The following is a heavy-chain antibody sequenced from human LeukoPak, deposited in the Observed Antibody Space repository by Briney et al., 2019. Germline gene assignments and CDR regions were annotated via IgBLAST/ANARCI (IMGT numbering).Heavy chain of an antibody. CDR3: AREDGYNTNDY. J-gene: IGHJ4*02. D-gene: IGHD5-24*01. Sequence: GGSLRLSCAASGFTFSSYAMHWVRQAPGKGLEWVAVISYDGSNKYYADSVKGRFTISRDNAKNSLYLQMNSLRAEDTAVYYCAREDGYNTNDYWGQGTLVTVSS. CDR2: ISYDGSNK. CDR1: GFTFSSYA. V-gene: IGHV3-30-3*01.